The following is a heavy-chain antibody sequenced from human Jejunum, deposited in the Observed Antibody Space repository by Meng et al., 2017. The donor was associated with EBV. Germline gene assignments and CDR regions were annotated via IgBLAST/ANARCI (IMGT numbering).Heavy chain of an antibody. Sequence: QGQLQQWGAGLLKPSETLSLTCAVYGGSFSGYYWNWIRQPPGKGPQWIGEIDQYGRANNNPSLKSRLTMSVDTSKNQFSLKLNSVTAADTAVYYCARLRVDPFDNWFDPWGQGILVTVSS. J-gene: IGHJ5*02. CDR2: IDQYGRA. CDR1: GGSFSGYY. V-gene: IGHV4-34*01. CDR3: ARLRVDPFDNWFDP. D-gene: IGHD5-12*01.